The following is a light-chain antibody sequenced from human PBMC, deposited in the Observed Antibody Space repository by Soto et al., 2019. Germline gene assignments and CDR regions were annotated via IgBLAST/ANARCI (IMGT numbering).Light chain of an antibody. CDR3: QQRSNWPPEYT. Sequence: EIVLTQSPATLSLSPGERATLSCRASQPVSSYLAWYQQKPGQAPRLLIYDASNRATGIPARFSGSGSGTDFTLTISSLEPEDFAVYYCQQRSNWPPEYTFGQGTKLEIK. CDR1: QPVSSY. V-gene: IGKV3-11*01. CDR2: DAS. J-gene: IGKJ2*01.